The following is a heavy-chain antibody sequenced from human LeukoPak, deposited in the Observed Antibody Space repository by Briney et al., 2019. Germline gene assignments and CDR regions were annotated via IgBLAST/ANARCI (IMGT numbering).Heavy chain of an antibody. CDR3: ARSLFGEGAFDI. D-gene: IGHD3-10*02. V-gene: IGHV1-2*02. J-gene: IGHJ3*02. Sequence: ASVKVSCKASGYTFTGYYMHWVRQAPGQGLEWMGWINPNSGGTNYAQKFRGRVTMTRDTSISTAYMELSRLRSDDTAVYYCARSLFGEGAFDIWGQGTMVTVSS. CDR1: GYTFTGYY. CDR2: INPNSGGT.